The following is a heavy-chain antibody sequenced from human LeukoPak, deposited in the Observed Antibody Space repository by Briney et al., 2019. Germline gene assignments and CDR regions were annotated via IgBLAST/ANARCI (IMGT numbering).Heavy chain of an antibody. CDR1: GFTFSSYS. CDR2: ISSSSSYI. CDR3: ARDHVREYGDYVVFGDWFDP. J-gene: IGHJ5*02. Sequence: GGSLRPSCAASGFTFSSYSMNWVRQAPGKGLESVSSISSSSSYIYYADSVKGRFTISRDNAKNSLYLQMNSLRAEDTAVYYCARDHVREYGDYVVFGDWFDPWGQGTLVTVSS. D-gene: IGHD4-17*01. V-gene: IGHV3-21*01.